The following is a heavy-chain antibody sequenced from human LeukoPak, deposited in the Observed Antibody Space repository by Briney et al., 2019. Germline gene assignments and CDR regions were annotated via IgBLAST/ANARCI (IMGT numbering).Heavy chain of an antibody. V-gene: IGHV6-1*01. J-gene: IGHJ4*02. Sequence: SQTLSLTCAISGDSVSSNSAAWIWISHSQSRGLEWLGRTYYRSKWYTEYAVSVKSRITINPDTSKNQFSLQLSSVNPEDTAVYYCARLGSGSNYWGQGTLVTVSS. D-gene: IGHD3-10*01. CDR1: GDSVSSNSAA. CDR2: TYYRSKWYT. CDR3: ARLGSGSNY.